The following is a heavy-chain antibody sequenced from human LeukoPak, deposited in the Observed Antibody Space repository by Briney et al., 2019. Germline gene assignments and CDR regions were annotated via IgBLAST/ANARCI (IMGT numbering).Heavy chain of an antibody. CDR1: GYTFTSYG. V-gene: IGHV1-18*01. CDR3: ARDQYGERDGYIYYYGMDV. D-gene: IGHD5-24*01. Sequence: GASVKVSCKASGYTFTSYGISWVRQAPGQGLEWMGWISAYNGNTNYAQKLQGRVTMTTDTSTSTAYMELRSLRSDDTAVYYCARDQYGERDGYIYYYGMDVWGQGTTVTVSS. J-gene: IGHJ6*02. CDR2: ISAYNGNT.